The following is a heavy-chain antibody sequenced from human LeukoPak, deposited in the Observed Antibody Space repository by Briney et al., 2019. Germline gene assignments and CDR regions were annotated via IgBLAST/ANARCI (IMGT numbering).Heavy chain of an antibody. D-gene: IGHD6-13*01. J-gene: IGHJ5*02. CDR1: GGSFSGYY. CDR2: INHSGST. Sequence: SETLSLTCAVYGGSFSGYYWSWIRQPPGKGLEWIGEINHSGSTNYNPSLKSRVTISVDTSKNQFSLKLSSVTAADTAVYYCARFGTYSSSWWGGDWFDPWGQGTLVTVSS. V-gene: IGHV4-34*01. CDR3: ARFGTYSSSWWGGDWFDP.